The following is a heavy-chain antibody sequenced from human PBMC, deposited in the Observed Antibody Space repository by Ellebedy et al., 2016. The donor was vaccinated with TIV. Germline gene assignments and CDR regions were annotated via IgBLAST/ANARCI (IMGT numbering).Heavy chain of an antibody. V-gene: IGHV3-23*01. CDR3: ARDPVGVGPAFDV. D-gene: IGHD4-23*01. Sequence: PGGSLRLSCAPSGFDFSTNSMNWVRQAPGKGLEWVSSITESGGNTYYADSVKGRFTISRDNSKDTLFLQMNSLRAEDTAIYFCARDPVGVGPAFDVWGQGTMVTVSS. CDR1: GFDFSTNS. CDR2: ITESGGNT. J-gene: IGHJ3*01.